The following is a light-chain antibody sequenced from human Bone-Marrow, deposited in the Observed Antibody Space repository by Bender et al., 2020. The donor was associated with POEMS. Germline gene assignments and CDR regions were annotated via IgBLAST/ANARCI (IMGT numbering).Light chain of an antibody. J-gene: IGLJ3*02. Sequence: SYVLTQPPSVSVAPGQTARISCGGDDIGSKTVHWYQHKSGQAPVLVIYKDDKRPSGIPERFSGSSSGTTVTLTISGVQAEDEADYYCQSVDSSNTYRVFGGGTKLTVL. V-gene: IGLV3-25*03. CDR1: DIGSKT. CDR3: QSVDSSNTYRV. CDR2: KDD.